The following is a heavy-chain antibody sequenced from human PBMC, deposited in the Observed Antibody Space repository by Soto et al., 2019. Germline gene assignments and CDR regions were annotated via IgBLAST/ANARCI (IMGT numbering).Heavy chain of an antibody. Sequence: ASLKVSCKASGYTFTGYYMHWVRQAPGQGLEWMGWINPNSGGTNYAQKFQGRVTMTRDTSISTAYMELSRLRSGDTAVYYCARDGVNTPSSFDYCGQGTLVTV. J-gene: IGHJ4*02. CDR3: ARDGVNTPSSFDY. V-gene: IGHV1-2*02. CDR1: GYTFTGYY. CDR2: INPNSGGT. D-gene: IGHD2-2*02.